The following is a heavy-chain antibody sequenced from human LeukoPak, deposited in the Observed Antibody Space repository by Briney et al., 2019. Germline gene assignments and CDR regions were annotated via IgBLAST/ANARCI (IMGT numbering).Heavy chain of an antibody. V-gene: IGHV3-13*01. Sequence: GGSLRLSCAASGFTFSSYDMHWVRQPTGKGLEWVSAIAAGDTYYPDSMKGRFTISRENAKSSLYLQMNSLRAEDTAVYYCARDVYCSGGSCLRGLDVWGKGTTVTVSS. D-gene: IGHD2-15*01. CDR2: IAAGDT. CDR3: ARDVYCSGGSCLRGLDV. J-gene: IGHJ6*04. CDR1: GFTFSSYD.